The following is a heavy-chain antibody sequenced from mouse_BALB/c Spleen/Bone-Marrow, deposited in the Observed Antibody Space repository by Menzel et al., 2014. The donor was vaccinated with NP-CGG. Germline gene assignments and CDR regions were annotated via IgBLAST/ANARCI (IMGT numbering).Heavy chain of an antibody. Sequence: QVQLQQSVAELVKPWASVKLPCKASGYTFTSYWMHWVKQRPGQGLEWIGEIDPSDSYTNYNRKFKGKATLTVDKSSSTAYMQLSSLTSEDSAVYYCARDSITTVVATDYWGQGTTLTVSS. V-gene: IGHV1-69*02. CDR2: IDPSDSYT. CDR3: ARDSITTVVATDY. CDR1: GYTFTSYW. J-gene: IGHJ2*01. D-gene: IGHD1-1*01.